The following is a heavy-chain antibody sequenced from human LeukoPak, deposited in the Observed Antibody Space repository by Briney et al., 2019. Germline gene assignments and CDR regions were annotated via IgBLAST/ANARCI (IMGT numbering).Heavy chain of an antibody. CDR1: GFTFSSYG. D-gene: IGHD3-22*01. V-gene: IGHV3-33*06. CDR3: AKGGGYYDSSGYSYYFDY. CDR2: IWYDGSNK. J-gene: IGHJ4*02. Sequence: SGGSLRLSCAASGFTFSSYGMHWVRQAPGKGLEWVAVIWYDGSNKYYADSVKGRFTISRDNSKNTLYLQMNSLRAEDTAVYYCAKGGGYYDSSGYSYYFDYWGQGTLVTVSS.